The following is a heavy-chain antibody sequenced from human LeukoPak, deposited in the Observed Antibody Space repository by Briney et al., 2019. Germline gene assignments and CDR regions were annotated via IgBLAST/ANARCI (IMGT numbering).Heavy chain of an antibody. Sequence: SETLSLTCTVSGDSISGFYWSWVRQPPGKGLEWFGYIYYSGSTYYHPSLKSRVTISVDTSKNQFSLKLSSVTAADTAVYYCARHQWVPAFDIWGQGTMVTVSS. D-gene: IGHD1-26*01. J-gene: IGHJ3*02. CDR3: ARHQWVPAFDI. CDR2: IYYSGST. V-gene: IGHV4-59*08. CDR1: GDSISGFY.